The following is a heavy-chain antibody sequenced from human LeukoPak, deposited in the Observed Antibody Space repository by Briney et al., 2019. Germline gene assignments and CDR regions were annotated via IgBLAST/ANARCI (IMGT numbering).Heavy chain of an antibody. Sequence: GGSLRLSCAASGFTFSSYGMHWVRQAPGKGLEWVAFIRYDGSNKYYADSVKGRFTISRDNSKNSLYLQMNSLRAEDTAVYYCAIVVATVAWQAFDIWGQGTMVTVSS. CDR1: GFTFSSYG. J-gene: IGHJ3*02. V-gene: IGHV3-30*02. CDR3: AIVVATVAWQAFDI. CDR2: IRYDGSNK. D-gene: IGHD5-12*01.